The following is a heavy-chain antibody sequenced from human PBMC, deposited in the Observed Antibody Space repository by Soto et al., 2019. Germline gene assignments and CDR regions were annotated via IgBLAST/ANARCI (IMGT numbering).Heavy chain of an antibody. Sequence: GGSLRRYCAASGVTFDRYSMNWIRQAPGKGLEWVSSISGGSDYIYYADSVRGRFTISRDNSQKSPYLQMNSLRDEDTAVYYCVRDGNKFGNWFDPWGQGAQVTVSS. D-gene: IGHD3-3*01. CDR2: ISGGSDYI. V-gene: IGHV3-21*01. J-gene: IGHJ5*02. CDR3: VRDGNKFGNWFDP. CDR1: GVTFDRYS.